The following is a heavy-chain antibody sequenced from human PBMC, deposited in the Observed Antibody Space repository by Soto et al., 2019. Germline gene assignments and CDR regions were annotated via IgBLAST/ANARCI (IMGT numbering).Heavy chain of an antibody. CDR2: IYYSGST. J-gene: IGHJ5*02. Sequence: SETLSLTCTVSGGSISSGGYYWSWIRQHPGKGLEWIGYIYYSGSTYYNPSLKSRVTILVGTSKNQFSLKLSSVTAADTAVYYCARVGGINWFDPWGQGTLVTVSS. V-gene: IGHV4-31*03. CDR1: GGSISSGGYY. D-gene: IGHD3-16*01. CDR3: ARVGGINWFDP.